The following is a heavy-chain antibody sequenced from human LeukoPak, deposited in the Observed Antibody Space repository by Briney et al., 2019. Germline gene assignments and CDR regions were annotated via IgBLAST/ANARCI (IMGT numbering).Heavy chain of an antibody. CDR1: GGTFSSYA. CDR2: IIPILGIA. J-gene: IGHJ4*02. Sequence: PGASVKVSCKASGGTFSSYAISWVRQAPGQGLEWMGRIIPILGIANYAQKFQGRVTITADKSTSTAYMELSSLRSEDTAVYYCASKAYSGESFDYWGQGTLVTVSS. V-gene: IGHV1-69*04. CDR3: ASKAYSGESFDY. D-gene: IGHD3-10*01.